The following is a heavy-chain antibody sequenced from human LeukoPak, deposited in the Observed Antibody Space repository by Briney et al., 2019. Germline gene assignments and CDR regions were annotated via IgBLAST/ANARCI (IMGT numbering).Heavy chain of an antibody. CDR3: ARDTSSSCGY. CDR1: GYTFTAYY. J-gene: IGHJ4*02. CDR2: INPNSGGT. Sequence: ASVKVSCKASGYTFTAYYLHWVRQAPGQGLEWMGWINPNSGGTNYAQNFQGRVTMTRDTSISTAYMELSRLRSDDTAVYYCARDTSSSCGYWGQGTLVTVSS. D-gene: IGHD2-2*01. V-gene: IGHV1-2*02.